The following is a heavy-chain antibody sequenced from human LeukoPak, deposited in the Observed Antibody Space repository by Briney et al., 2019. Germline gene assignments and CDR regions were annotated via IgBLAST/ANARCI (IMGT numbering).Heavy chain of an antibody. Sequence: PGGSLRLSCAASGFTFSSYAMSWVRQAPGKGLEWVSAISGSGGSTYYADSVKGRFTISRDNSKNTLYLQMNSLGAEDTAVYYCAKGTSVAGIFDYWGQGTLVTVSS. D-gene: IGHD6-19*01. CDR3: AKGTSVAGIFDY. J-gene: IGHJ4*02. CDR2: ISGSGGST. V-gene: IGHV3-23*01. CDR1: GFTFSSYA.